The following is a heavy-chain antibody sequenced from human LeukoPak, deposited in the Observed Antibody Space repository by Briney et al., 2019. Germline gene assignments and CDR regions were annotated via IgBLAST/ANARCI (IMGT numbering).Heavy chain of an antibody. CDR2: INPNSGGT. CDR3: ARDRGYDILTGYGVHYFDY. CDR1: GYTFTGYY. Sequence: ASVKVSCKASGYTFTGYYMHWVRQAPGQGLEWMGWINPNSGGTNYAQKFQGRVTMTRDTSISTAYMELSRLRSDDTAVYYCARDRGYDILTGYGVHYFDYWGQGTLVTVSS. J-gene: IGHJ4*02. D-gene: IGHD3-9*01. V-gene: IGHV1-2*02.